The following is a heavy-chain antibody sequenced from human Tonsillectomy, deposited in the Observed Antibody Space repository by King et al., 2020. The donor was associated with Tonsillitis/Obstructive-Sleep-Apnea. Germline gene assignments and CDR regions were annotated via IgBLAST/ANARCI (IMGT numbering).Heavy chain of an antibody. CDR3: ARVGTTVVPPGFGFFDY. Sequence: VQLQESGPGLVKPSETLSLTCTVSGGSISSYYWSWIRQPPGKRLEWIGYIHYSGSTNYNPSLKSRVTVSVDTSKNQFSLKLSSVTAADTAVYYCARVGTTVVPPGFGFFDYWGQGTLVTVSS. V-gene: IGHV4-59*01. CDR1: GGSISSYY. D-gene: IGHD4-23*01. J-gene: IGHJ4*02. CDR2: IHYSGST.